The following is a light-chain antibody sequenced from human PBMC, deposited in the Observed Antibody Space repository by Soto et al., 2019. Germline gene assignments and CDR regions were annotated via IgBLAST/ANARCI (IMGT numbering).Light chain of an antibody. V-gene: IGKV1-39*01. Sequence: IQMTQSPSSLSASVGDRVTITCRASQSISSYLNWYQKKPGKAPKLLIYAASNLQSGVPSRFGGSGSGTDFTLTISSLEPEDFAVYYCQQYGKLPITFGQGTRLEIK. CDR3: QQYGKLPIT. J-gene: IGKJ5*01. CDR2: AAS. CDR1: QSISSY.